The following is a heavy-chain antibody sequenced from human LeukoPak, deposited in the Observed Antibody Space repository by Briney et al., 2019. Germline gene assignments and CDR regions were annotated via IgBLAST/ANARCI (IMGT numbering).Heavy chain of an antibody. CDR1: GGSISGINYY. CDR2: IYTTGSS. CDR3: ARVSPSGVWDV. Sequence: SQTLSLTCTVCGGSISGINYYWNWIRQPAGKGLEWIGRIYTTGSSNYNPSLKSRVTISVDTSNNQFSLKLSSVTAADTAVYYCARVSPSGVWDVWGQGPTVTVSS. D-gene: IGHD3-10*01. V-gene: IGHV4-61*02. J-gene: IGHJ6*02.